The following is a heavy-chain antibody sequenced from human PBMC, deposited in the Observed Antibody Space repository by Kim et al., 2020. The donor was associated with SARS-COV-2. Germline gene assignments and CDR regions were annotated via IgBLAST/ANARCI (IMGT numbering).Heavy chain of an antibody. CDR1: GFTFRTDW. CDR2: LKPDGSAK. V-gene: IGHV3-7*01. Sequence: GGSLRLSCAASGFTFRTDWMSWVRQTPEKGLEWVANLKPDGSAKYYVDSVKGRFTISRDNPKNSLYLQMDSLRADDTAVYYCARDGDGFKYWGQGTLVIV. J-gene: IGHJ4*02. CDR3: ARDGDGFKY. D-gene: IGHD3-3*01.